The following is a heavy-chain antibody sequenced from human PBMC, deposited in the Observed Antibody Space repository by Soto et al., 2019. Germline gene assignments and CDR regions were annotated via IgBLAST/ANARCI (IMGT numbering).Heavy chain of an antibody. CDR1: GGSISSGDYY. V-gene: IGHV4-30-4*01. D-gene: IGHD6-13*01. CDR3: ARERPDGSRLDP. Sequence: SETLSLTCTVSGGSISSGDYYWSWIRQPPGKGLEWIGYIYYSGSTYYNPSLKSRVTISVDTSKNQFSLKLSSVTAADTAVYYCARERPDGSRLDPWGQGTPVTVSS. J-gene: IGHJ5*02. CDR2: IYYSGST.